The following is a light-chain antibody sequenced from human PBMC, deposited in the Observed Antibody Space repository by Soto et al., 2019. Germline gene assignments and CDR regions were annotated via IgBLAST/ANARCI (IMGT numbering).Light chain of an antibody. V-gene: IGKV3-20*01. J-gene: IGKJ1*01. CDR1: QSVGGNS. Sequence: ETVLTQSPGTLSLSPVERATVSCRASQSVGGNSLAWYQQRPGQAPRLLIYDTSKRATGIPDRFSGSGSGTDFTLTISRLEPADFAVYYCQQYQNSPRTFGQGTKVDI. CDR2: DTS. CDR3: QQYQNSPRT.